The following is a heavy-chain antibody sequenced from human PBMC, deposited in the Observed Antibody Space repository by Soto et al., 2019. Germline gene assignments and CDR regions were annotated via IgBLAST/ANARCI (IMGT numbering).Heavy chain of an antibody. CDR3: ARDSTLTPGYCSTSCYNLDY. D-gene: IGHD2-2*02. J-gene: IGHJ4*02. CDR1: GFTFSSYS. V-gene: IGHV3-21*01. CDR2: ISSSSSFI. Sequence: EVQLVESGGGLVKPGGSLRLSCAASGFTFSSYSMNWVRQAPGKGLEWVSSISSSSSFIYYADSVKGRFTISRDNAKNSLYLQMNSLRAEDTAVYYCARDSTLTPGYCSTSCYNLDYWVQGTLVTVSS.